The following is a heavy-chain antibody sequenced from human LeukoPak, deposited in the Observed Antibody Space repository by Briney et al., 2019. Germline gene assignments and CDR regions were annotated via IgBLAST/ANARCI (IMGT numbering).Heavy chain of an antibody. D-gene: IGHD2-2*02. CDR1: GFTFSSSA. Sequence: GGSLRLSCAASGFTFSSSAMSWVRQPPGKGLEWVSAMSASGGSTYYAGSVKGRFTISRDSSKNTLYLQMNSLRAEDTAVYYCAKSPCTSCYMRFDPWGQGTLVTVSS. CDR3: AKSPCTSCYMRFDP. J-gene: IGHJ5*02. CDR2: MSASGGST. V-gene: IGHV3-23*01.